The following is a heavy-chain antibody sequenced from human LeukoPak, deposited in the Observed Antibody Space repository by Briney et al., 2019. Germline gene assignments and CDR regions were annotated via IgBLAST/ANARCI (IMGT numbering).Heavy chain of an antibody. CDR1: GYTFTGYY. Sequence: GASVKVSCKASGYTFTGYYMHWVRQAPGQGLEWMGWINPNSGGTNYAQKFQGRVTMTRDTSISTAYMGLSRLRSDDTAVYYCARELGDYGGNDAFDIWGQGTMVTVSS. CDR2: INPNSGGT. D-gene: IGHD4-23*01. CDR3: ARELGDYGGNDAFDI. V-gene: IGHV1-2*02. J-gene: IGHJ3*02.